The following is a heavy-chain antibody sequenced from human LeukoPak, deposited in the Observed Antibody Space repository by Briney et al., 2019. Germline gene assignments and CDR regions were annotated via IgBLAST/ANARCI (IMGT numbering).Heavy chain of an antibody. CDR2: INPNSGGT. V-gene: IGHV1-2*02. CDR3: ARDRGYYDSSGHDAFDI. Sequence: GASVKVSCKASGYTFTGYYMHWVRQAPGQGLEWMGWINPNSGGTNYAQKFQGRVTITADKSTSTAYMELSSLRSEDTAVYYCARDRGYYDSSGHDAFDIWGQGTMVTVSS. D-gene: IGHD3-22*01. CDR1: GYTFTGYY. J-gene: IGHJ3*02.